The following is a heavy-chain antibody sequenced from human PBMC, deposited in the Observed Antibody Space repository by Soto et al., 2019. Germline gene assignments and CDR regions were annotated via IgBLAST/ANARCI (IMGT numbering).Heavy chain of an antibody. D-gene: IGHD3-22*01. CDR3: SRESSGYFHWFDH. Sequence: QVQLVESGGGVVQPGRSLRLSCAAAGFNFSNYAMNWVRQAPGRGLEWVAIISYSGGNKFYADSVKGRFTISRDNSKNALVLQMNSLRAEDTAVYYCSRESSGYFHWFDHWGQGALVIVSS. CDR2: ISYSGGNK. V-gene: IGHV3-30-3*01. J-gene: IGHJ5*02. CDR1: GFNFSNYA.